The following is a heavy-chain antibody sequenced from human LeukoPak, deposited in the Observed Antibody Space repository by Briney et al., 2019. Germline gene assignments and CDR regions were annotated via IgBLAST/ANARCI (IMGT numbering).Heavy chain of an antibody. CDR2: IYHSGST. V-gene: IGHV4-38-2*01. Sequence: PSETLSLTCAVSGYSISSGYYWGWIRQPPGKGLEWIGSIYHSGSTYYNPSLKSRVTISVDTSKNQFSLKLSSVTAADTAVYYCAGLSDPYYYDSSGYPDYWGQGTLVTVSS. CDR3: AGLSDPYYYDSSGYPDY. J-gene: IGHJ4*02. CDR1: GYSISSGYY. D-gene: IGHD3-22*01.